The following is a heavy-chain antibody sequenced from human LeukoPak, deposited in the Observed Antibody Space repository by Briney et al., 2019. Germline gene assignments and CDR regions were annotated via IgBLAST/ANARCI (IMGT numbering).Heavy chain of an antibody. Sequence: QPGGSLRLSCAASGFNFRAYWMHWVRQDPEKGLEWVAVISYDGSNKYCANSVKGRFTISRDNSKNTLYLQMNSLRPEDTAVYYCARVGNQWELLPDFWGQGTLVIVSS. J-gene: IGHJ4*02. CDR3: ARVGNQWELLPDF. CDR1: GFNFRAYW. D-gene: IGHD1-26*01. V-gene: IGHV3-30*03. CDR2: ISYDGSNK.